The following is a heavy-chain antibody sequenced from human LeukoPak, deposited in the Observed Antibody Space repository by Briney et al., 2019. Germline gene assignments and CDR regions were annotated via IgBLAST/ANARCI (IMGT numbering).Heavy chain of an antibody. V-gene: IGHV1-18*01. CDR3: ARDNIVRGINYN. Sequence: ASVKVSCKASGYSFTNNGISWVRQAPGQGLEWMGWIGTNSGNTNYAQKFQGRVTMTTDTSTSTAYMELRSLRSDDTAVYYCARDNIVRGINYNWGQGTLVTVSS. CDR2: IGTNSGNT. D-gene: IGHD3-10*01. CDR1: GYSFTNNG. J-gene: IGHJ4*02.